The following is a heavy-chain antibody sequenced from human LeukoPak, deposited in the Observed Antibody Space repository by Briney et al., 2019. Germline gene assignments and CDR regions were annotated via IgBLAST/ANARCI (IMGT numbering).Heavy chain of an antibody. Sequence: SETLSLTCAVYGGSFSGYYWSWIRQPPGKGLEWIGEINHSGSTNYNPPLKSRVTISVDTSKNQFSLKLSSVTAADTAVYYCARVGDTYYYDSSGYYGYFDYWGQGTLVTVSS. CDR2: INHSGST. J-gene: IGHJ4*02. CDR3: ARVGDTYYYDSSGYYGYFDY. V-gene: IGHV4-34*01. CDR1: GGSFSGYY. D-gene: IGHD3-22*01.